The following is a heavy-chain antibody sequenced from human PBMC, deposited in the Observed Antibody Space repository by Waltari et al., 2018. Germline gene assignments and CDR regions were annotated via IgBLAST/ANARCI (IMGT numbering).Heavy chain of an antibody. CDR2: ISGPGDST. J-gene: IGHJ4*02. Sequence: VQPVESGGGLAQPGGSLRPACAASGSIFNSYSISWVRQAPGKRLGRVSAISGPGDSTYSADAVKGRFTISRDNSKNAVYLQVNSLRAGDTAVYYCARLPGDYVGYWGQGTLVTVSS. CDR3: ARLPGDYVGY. D-gene: IGHD4-17*01. V-gene: IGHV3-23*04. CDR1: GSIFNSYS.